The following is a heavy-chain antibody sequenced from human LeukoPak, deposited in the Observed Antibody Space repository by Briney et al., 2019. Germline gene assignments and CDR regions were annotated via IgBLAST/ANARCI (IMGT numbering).Heavy chain of an antibody. Sequence: GGSLRLSCAASGFTFSDYYMSWIRQAPGKGLEWVSYISSSGSTIYYADSVKGRFTISRDNAKNSLYLQMNSLRAEDTAVYYCARGPLGHCSGGSCRRRYHYYGMDVWGQGTTVTVSS. V-gene: IGHV3-11*01. J-gene: IGHJ6*02. CDR3: ARGPLGHCSGGSCRRRYHYYGMDV. CDR2: ISSSGSTI. CDR1: GFTFSDYY. D-gene: IGHD2-15*01.